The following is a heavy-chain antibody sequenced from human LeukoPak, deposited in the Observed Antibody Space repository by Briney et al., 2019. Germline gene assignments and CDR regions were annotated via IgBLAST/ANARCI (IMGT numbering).Heavy chain of an antibody. V-gene: IGHV3-11*01. Sequence: AGGSLRLSCAASGFSFSDYYMTWIRQAPGKGLEWLSYISRSGSTRFYADSVKGRFTISRDNAKNSLYLQMNSLRGEGTAVYYCARVQYNGSYDNYYYYMDVWGKGTTVTISS. D-gene: IGHD3-16*01. J-gene: IGHJ6*03. CDR3: ARVQYNGSYDNYYYYMDV. CDR2: ISRSGSTR. CDR1: GFSFSDYY.